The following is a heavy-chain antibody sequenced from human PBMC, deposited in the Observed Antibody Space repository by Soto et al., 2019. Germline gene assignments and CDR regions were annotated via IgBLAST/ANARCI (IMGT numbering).Heavy chain of an antibody. J-gene: IGHJ5*02. Sequence: GGSLRLSCAASGFTFSSYWMSWVRQAPGKGLEWVANIKQDGSEKYYVDSVKGRFTISRDNAKNSLYLQMNSLRADDSGVYYCAKDPYSGVLVPVAIGFDPWGPGTLVTVSS. CDR3: AKDPYSGVLVPVAIGFDP. V-gene: IGHV3-7*03. D-gene: IGHD2-2*01. CDR2: IKQDGSEK. CDR1: GFTFSSYW.